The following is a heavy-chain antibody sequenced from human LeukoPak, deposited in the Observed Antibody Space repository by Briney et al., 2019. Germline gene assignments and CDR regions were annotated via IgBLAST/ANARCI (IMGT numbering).Heavy chain of an antibody. V-gene: IGHV3-21*04. Sequence: PGGSLRLSCAASGFTFNTFNMNWVRQAPGKGLEWVSSITSGGDYIYYADSVKGRFTTSRDNAKNSLSLQLNSLRVEDTAVYYCARAREGDYGDYFDYWGQGTLVTVSS. CDR2: ITSGGDYI. CDR1: GFTFNTFN. CDR3: ARAREGDYGDYFDY. D-gene: IGHD4-17*01. J-gene: IGHJ4*02.